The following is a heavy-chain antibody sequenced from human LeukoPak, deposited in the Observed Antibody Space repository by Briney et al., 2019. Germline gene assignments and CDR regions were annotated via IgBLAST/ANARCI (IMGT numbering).Heavy chain of an antibody. V-gene: IGHV3-74*01. J-gene: IGHJ4*02. CDR1: GLTFNRYW. CDR2: INNDGSST. Sequence: TGGSLRLSCAASGLTFNRYWMHWVRQAPGKGLVWVSRINNDGSSTTYADAVKGRFTIPRDNAKNTLYLQMNSLRAEDTAVYYCVREPYCSGGSCYTSGFDCWGQGTLVTVSS. CDR3: VREPYCSGGSCYTSGFDC. D-gene: IGHD2-15*01.